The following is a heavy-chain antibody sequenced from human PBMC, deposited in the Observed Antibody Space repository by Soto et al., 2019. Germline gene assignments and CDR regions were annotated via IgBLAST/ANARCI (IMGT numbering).Heavy chain of an antibody. V-gene: IGHV1-69*13. CDR3: ARARAYDFWSGYSPGVYYYYGMDV. J-gene: IGHJ6*02. Sequence: ASVKVSCKASGGTFSSYAISWVRRAPGQGLEWMGGIIPIFGTANYAQKFQGRVTITADESTSTAYMELSSLRSEDTAVYYCARARAYDFWSGYSPGVYYYYGMDVWGQGTTVTVSS. CDR1: GGTFSSYA. D-gene: IGHD3-3*01. CDR2: IIPIFGTA.